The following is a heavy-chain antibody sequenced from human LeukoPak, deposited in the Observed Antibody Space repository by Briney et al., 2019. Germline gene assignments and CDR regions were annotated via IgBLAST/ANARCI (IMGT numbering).Heavy chain of an antibody. J-gene: IGHJ4*02. Sequence: SETLSLTCAVYGGSFSGYYWSWIRQPPGEGLEWIGEINHSGSTNYNPSLKSRVTISVDTSKNQFSLKLSSVTAADTAVYYCARRTYSSGIEYYFDYWGQGTLVTVSS. CDR3: ARRTYSSGIEYYFDY. D-gene: IGHD6-19*01. CDR2: INHSGST. V-gene: IGHV4-34*01. CDR1: GGSFSGYY.